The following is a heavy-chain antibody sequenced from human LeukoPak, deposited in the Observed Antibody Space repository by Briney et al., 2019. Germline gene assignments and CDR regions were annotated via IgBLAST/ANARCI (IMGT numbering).Heavy chain of an antibody. CDR1: GCTFSHYA. CDR3: ARSPHAY. J-gene: IGHJ4*02. V-gene: IGHV3-30-3*01. CDR2: ISYDGSIE. Sequence: PGGSLRLSCSASGCTFSHYARHWIRQAPGKGLEWVAVISYDGSIEFYADSVKGRFTISRDNAKNPLYLQMNSLRAGDTAVYFCARSPHAYWGQGTLVTVSS.